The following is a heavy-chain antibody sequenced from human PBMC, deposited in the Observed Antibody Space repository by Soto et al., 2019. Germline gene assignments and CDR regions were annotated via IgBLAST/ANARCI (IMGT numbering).Heavy chain of an antibody. CDR3: ARSHYYYDILTGYYSNNYYYYMDV. Sequence: SETLSLTCTVSGGSISSSSYYWGWIRQPPGKGLEWIGSFYYSGSTYYNPSLKSRVTISVDTSKNQFSLKLSSVTAADTAVYYCARSHYYYDILTGYYSNNYYYYMDVWGKGTTVTVSS. CDR2: FYYSGST. D-gene: IGHD3-9*01. CDR1: GGSISSSSYY. V-gene: IGHV4-39*01. J-gene: IGHJ6*03.